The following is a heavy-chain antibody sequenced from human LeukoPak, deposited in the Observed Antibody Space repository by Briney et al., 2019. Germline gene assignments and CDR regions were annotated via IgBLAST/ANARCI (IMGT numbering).Heavy chain of an antibody. J-gene: IGHJ5*02. D-gene: IGHD3-9*01. CDR3: ARHGRYYDILTGYYYWFDP. CDR1: GGSISSSSYY. V-gene: IGHV4-39*01. CDR2: IYYSESN. Sequence: SETPSLTCTVSGGSISSSSYYWGWIRQPPGKGLEWIGSIYYSESNQYNPSLKSRVTTSVDTSKNQFSLNLSSVTAADTAVYYCARHGRYYDILTGYYYWFDPWGQGTLVTVSS.